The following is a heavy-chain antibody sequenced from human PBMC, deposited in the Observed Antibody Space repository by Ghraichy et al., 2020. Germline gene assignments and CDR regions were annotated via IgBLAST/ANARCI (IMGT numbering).Heavy chain of an antibody. CDR1: GFTFSSYD. D-gene: IGHD4-23*01. CDR3: ARPSRVVRFYYFDGLDV. Sequence: GGSLRLSCVGFGFTFSSYDMNWVRQSPGKGPEWVSYISSSGRNKFYADSVKGRFTISRDNAQNTLSLQMNSLRDEDTAVYYCARPSRVVRFYYFDGLDVWGQGTTVTVSS. CDR2: ISSSGRNK. J-gene: IGHJ6*02. V-gene: IGHV3-48*03.